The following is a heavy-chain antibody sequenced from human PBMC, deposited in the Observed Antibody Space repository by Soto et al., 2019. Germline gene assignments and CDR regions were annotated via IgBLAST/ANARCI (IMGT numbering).Heavy chain of an antibody. CDR3: ARAIPLIAAARIDAFDI. CDR2: IYSGGST. Sequence: GGSLRLSCAASGFTVSSNYMSWVRQAPGKGLEWVSVIYSGGSTYYADSVKGRFTISRHNSKNTLYLQMNSLRAEDTAVYYCARAIPLIAAARIDAFDIWGQGTMVTVSS. CDR1: GFTVSSNY. J-gene: IGHJ3*02. D-gene: IGHD6-13*01. V-gene: IGHV3-53*04.